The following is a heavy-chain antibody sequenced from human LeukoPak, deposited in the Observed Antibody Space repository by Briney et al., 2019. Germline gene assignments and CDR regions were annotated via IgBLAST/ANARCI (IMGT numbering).Heavy chain of an antibody. J-gene: IGHJ4*02. CDR1: GYTFTSYG. D-gene: IGHD2-21*02. CDR2: ISAYNGNT. CDR3: ARDPGIVVVTGYFNY. V-gene: IGHV1-18*01. Sequence: ASVKVSCKASGYTFTSYGISWVRQAPGQGLEWMGWISAYNGNTNYAQKLQGRVTMTTDTSTSTAYMELRSLRSDDTAVYYCARDPGIVVVTGYFNYGGQGTLVTVSS.